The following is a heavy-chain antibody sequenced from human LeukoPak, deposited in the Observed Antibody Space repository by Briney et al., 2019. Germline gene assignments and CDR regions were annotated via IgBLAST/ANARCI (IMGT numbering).Heavy chain of an antibody. D-gene: IGHD5-24*01. CDR1: GFTFSSYW. Sequence: GGSLRLSCAASGFTFSSYWMHWVRQAPGKGLVWVSRINSDGSSTSYADSVKGRFTISRDNAKNTLYLQMNSLRAEDTAVYYCARVPGYNVYYYYGMDVWGQGTTVTVSS. CDR3: ARVPGYNVYYYYGMDV. V-gene: IGHV3-74*01. CDR2: INSDGSST. J-gene: IGHJ6*02.